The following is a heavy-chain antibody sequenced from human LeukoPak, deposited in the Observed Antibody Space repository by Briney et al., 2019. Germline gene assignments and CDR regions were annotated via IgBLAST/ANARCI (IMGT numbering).Heavy chain of an antibody. CDR1: GFTFTSYG. CDR3: ARDGGYCSGGSCAYGMDV. J-gene: IGHJ6*02. CDR2: ISGSGGST. D-gene: IGHD2-15*01. Sequence: PGGSLRLSCAASGFTFTSYGMSWVRQAPGKGLEWVSGISGSGGSTHHADPVKGRFTISRDNSKNTLYLQMNSLRAEDTAVYYCARDGGYCSGGSCAYGMDVWGQGTTVTVSS. V-gene: IGHV3-23*01.